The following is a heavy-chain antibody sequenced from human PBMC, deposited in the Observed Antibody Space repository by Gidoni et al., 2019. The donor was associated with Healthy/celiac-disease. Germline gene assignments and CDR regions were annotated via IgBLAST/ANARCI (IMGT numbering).Heavy chain of an antibody. CDR1: GFTFSGSA. CDR2: IRSKANSYAT. J-gene: IGHJ4*02. Sequence: EVQLVESGGGLVQPGGSLQLSCAASGFTFSGSAMHWVRQASGKGLEWVGRIRSKANSYATAYAASVKGRFTISRDDSKNTAYLQMNSLKTEDTAVYYCVTVTTGALDYWGQGTLVTVSS. D-gene: IGHD4-17*01. CDR3: VTVTTGALDY. V-gene: IGHV3-73*01.